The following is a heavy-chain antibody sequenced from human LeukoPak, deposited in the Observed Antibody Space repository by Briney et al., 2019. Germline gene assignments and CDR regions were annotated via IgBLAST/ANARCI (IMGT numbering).Heavy chain of an antibody. Sequence: GGSLRLSCAASGSTFSSYVIHWVRQAPGKGLEWVAVMWHDGSNSYYTDSVKGRFTISRDISKNTLYLQMNSLRAEDTAVYYCATDGYNPLYYFDYWGQGTLVTVSS. CDR2: MWHDGSNS. D-gene: IGHD5-24*01. V-gene: IGHV3-33*01. CDR1: GSTFSSYV. J-gene: IGHJ4*02. CDR3: ATDGYNPLYYFDY.